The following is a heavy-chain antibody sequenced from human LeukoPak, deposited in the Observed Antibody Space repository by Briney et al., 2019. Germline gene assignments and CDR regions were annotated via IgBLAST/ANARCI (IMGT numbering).Heavy chain of an antibody. J-gene: IGHJ5*02. CDR3: ARRGDNGYGDYVWFDP. Sequence: SETLSLTCAVYGGSFSGYYWSWIRQPPGKGLEWIGEINHSGSTNYNPSLKSRVTISVDTSKNQFSLKLSSVTAADTAVYYCARRGDNGYGDYVWFDPWGQGTLVTVSS. D-gene: IGHD4-17*01. CDR1: GGSFSGYY. V-gene: IGHV4-34*01. CDR2: INHSGST.